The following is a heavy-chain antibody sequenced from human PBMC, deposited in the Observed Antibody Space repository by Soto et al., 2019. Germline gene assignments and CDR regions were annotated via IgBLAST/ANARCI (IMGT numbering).Heavy chain of an antibody. Sequence: PSETLSLTCAVYGGSFSGYYWSWIRQPPGKGLEWIGEINHSGSTNYNPSLKSRVTISVDTSKNQFSLKLSSVTAADTAVYYCARPYFSSSSMFDYWGQGTLVTVSS. CDR3: ARPYFSSSSMFDY. CDR1: GGSFSGYY. D-gene: IGHD6-6*01. V-gene: IGHV4-34*01. CDR2: INHSGST. J-gene: IGHJ4*02.